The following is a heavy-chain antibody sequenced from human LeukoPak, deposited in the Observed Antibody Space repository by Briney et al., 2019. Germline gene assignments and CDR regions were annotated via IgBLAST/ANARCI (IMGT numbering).Heavy chain of an antibody. J-gene: IGHJ4*02. CDR1: GFTFDDYA. D-gene: IGHD6-13*01. Sequence: PGGSLRLSCAASGFTFDDYAMHWVRQAPGKGLEWVSGISWNSGSIGYADPVKGRFTISRDNAKNSLYLQMNSLRAEDTALYYCAKVEGKIIAAAGTFDYWGQGTLVTVSS. CDR2: ISWNSGSI. CDR3: AKVEGKIIAAAGTFDY. V-gene: IGHV3-9*01.